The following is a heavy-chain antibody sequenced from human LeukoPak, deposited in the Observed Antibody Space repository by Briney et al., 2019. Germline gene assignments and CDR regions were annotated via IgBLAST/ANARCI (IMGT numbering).Heavy chain of an antibody. D-gene: IGHD3-22*01. CDR1: GVSIKNYY. CDR2: IYHSGST. Sequence: SETLSLTCTVSGVSIKNYYWSWIRQPPGKGLEWIGSIYHSGSTYYNPSLKSRVTISVDTSKNQFSLKLSSVTAADTAVHYCARGPMSGMDVWGQGTTVTVSS. CDR3: ARGPMSGMDV. V-gene: IGHV4-38-2*02. J-gene: IGHJ6*02.